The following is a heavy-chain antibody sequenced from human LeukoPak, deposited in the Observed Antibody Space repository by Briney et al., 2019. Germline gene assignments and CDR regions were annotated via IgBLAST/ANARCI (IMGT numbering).Heavy chain of an antibody. J-gene: IGHJ4*02. V-gene: IGHV3-48*01. Sequence: PGGXXXXXXAAXGFTXSXYSMNWVRQAPGKGLEWVSYISSSSSTIYYADSVKGRFTISRDNAKNSLYLQMNSLRAEDTAVYYCARDGDFWSGYPFFDYWGQGTLVTVSS. D-gene: IGHD3-3*01. CDR1: GFTXSXYS. CDR3: ARDGDFWSGYPFFDY. CDR2: ISSSSSTI.